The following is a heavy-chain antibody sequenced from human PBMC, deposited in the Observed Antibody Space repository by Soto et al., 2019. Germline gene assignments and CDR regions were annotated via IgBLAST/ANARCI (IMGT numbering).Heavy chain of an antibody. D-gene: IGHD6-19*01. CDR2: ISSSGSTI. CDR1: GFTFSSYS. CDR3: ARDPDSSGWYNWFAP. V-gene: IGHV3-48*01. J-gene: IGHJ5*02. Sequence: GGSLRLSCAASGFTFSSYSMNWVRQAPGKGLEWVSYISSSGSTIYYADSVKGRFTISRDNAKNSLYLQMNSLRAEDTAVYYCARDPDSSGWYNWFAPWGQGTLVTVSS.